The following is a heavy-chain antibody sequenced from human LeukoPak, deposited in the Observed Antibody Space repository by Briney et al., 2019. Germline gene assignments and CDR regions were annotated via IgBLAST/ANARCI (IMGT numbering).Heavy chain of an antibody. D-gene: IGHD2-15*01. J-gene: IGHJ4*02. CDR1: GFTFSSYA. V-gene: IGHV3-23*01. CDR2: ISGSGGST. CDR3: AKGYCSGGSCYFDY. Sequence: GGSLRLSCAASGFTFSSYAMSWVRQAPGKGLEWVSAISGSGGSTYYADSVKGRFTISRDNSKNTLYLQMNSLRAEDTAEYYCAKGYCSGGSCYFDYWGQGTLVTVSS.